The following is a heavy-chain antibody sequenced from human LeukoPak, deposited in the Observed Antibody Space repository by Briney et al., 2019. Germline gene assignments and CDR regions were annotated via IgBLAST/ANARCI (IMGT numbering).Heavy chain of an antibody. D-gene: IGHD5-18*01. V-gene: IGHV3-30*18. J-gene: IGHJ4*02. CDR3: AKAVGYSHGLDYFDY. CDR2: ISNDGSTK. Sequence: GGSLRLSCAASGFTFSTYGLHWVRQAPGKGLEWVAVISNDGSTKYYADSVKGRLTISRDNSKSTLYLQINSLRAEDTAVYYCAKAVGYSHGLDYFDYWGQGTLVTVSS. CDR1: GFTFSTYG.